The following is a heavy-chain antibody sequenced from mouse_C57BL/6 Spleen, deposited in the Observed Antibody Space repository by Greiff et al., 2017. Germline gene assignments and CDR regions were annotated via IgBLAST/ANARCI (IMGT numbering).Heavy chain of an antibody. CDR1: GFSFNTYA. J-gene: IGHJ4*01. CDR3: VRQINYYGSSYDYAMDY. V-gene: IGHV10-1*01. Sequence: EVKLVESGGGLVQPKGSLKLSCAASGFSFNTYAMNWVRQAPGKGLEWVARIRSKSNNYATYYADSVKDRFTISRDDSESMRYLQMNNLKTEDTAMYYCVRQINYYGSSYDYAMDYWGQGTSVTVSS. D-gene: IGHD1-1*01. CDR2: IRSKSNNYAT.